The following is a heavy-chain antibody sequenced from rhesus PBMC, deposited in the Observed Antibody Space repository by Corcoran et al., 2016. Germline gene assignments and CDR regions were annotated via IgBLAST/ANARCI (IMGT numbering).Heavy chain of an antibody. D-gene: IGHD3-34*01. CDR1: GGSISGDYY. J-gene: IGHJ1*01. CDR3: ARDWGYFEF. CDR2: VDGNSATT. V-gene: IGHV4-73*01. Sequence: QVKLQQWGEGLVTPSETLSLTCAISGGSISGDYYGSWIRQAPGKGLEWIGNVDGNSATTNYNPSLKNRVTISKDTSKNQFSLKLTSVTAADMAVYYCARDWGYFEFWGQGALVTVSS.